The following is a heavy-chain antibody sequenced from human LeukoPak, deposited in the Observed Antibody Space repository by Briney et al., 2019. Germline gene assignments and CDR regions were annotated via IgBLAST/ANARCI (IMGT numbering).Heavy chain of an antibody. Sequence: GGSLRLSCGASGFTFSTYSMNWVRQAPGKGLEWVSSIGSSNTYIYYADSVKGRITISRDNAKNSLYLQMNSLRAEDTAVYYCARGVYCSSTTCYMDYFDYWGQGTLVTVSS. J-gene: IGHJ4*02. CDR3: ARGVYCSSTTCYMDYFDY. CDR2: IGSSNTYI. V-gene: IGHV3-21*01. D-gene: IGHD2-2*02. CDR1: GFTFSTYS.